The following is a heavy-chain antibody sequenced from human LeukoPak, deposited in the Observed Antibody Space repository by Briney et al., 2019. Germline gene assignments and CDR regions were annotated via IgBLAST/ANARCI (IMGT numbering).Heavy chain of an antibody. J-gene: IGHJ4*02. D-gene: IGHD1-1*01. CDR2: ISWNSGSI. Sequence: PGGSLRLSCAASGFTFDDYAMHWVRQAPGKGLEWVSGISWNSGSIGYADSVKGRFTISRDNAKNSLYLQMNSLRAEDTALYYCARGEVSSAWNGIDYWGQGTLVTVSS. CDR3: ARGEVSSAWNGIDY. CDR1: GFTFDDYA. V-gene: IGHV3-9*01.